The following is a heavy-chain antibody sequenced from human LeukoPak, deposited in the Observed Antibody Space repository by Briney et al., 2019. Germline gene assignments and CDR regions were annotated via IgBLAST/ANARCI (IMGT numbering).Heavy chain of an antibody. CDR3: GKGMDV. V-gene: IGHV3-7*04. CDR2: IKQDGGEK. CDR1: GFTFSGYW. J-gene: IGHJ6*02. Sequence: GGSLRLSCAGSGFTFSGYWMTWGRQAPGKGLEWVANIKQDGGEKYYVDSVKGRFTISRDDAKNSVYLQMDSLRPEDTAVYFCGKGMDVWGQGTTVTVSS.